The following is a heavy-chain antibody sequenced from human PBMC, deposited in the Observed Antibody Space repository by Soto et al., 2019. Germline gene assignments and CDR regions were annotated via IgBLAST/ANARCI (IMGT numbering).Heavy chain of an antibody. V-gene: IGHV3-23*01. CDR2: ISGSGGST. CDR3: AKDQDGNYYYGMDV. CDR1: GFTFSSYA. D-gene: IGHD1-26*01. J-gene: IGHJ6*02. Sequence: PGGSLRLSCAASGFTFSSYAMSWVRQAPGKGLEWVSAISGSGGSTYYADSVKGRFTISRDNSKDTLYLQMNSLRAEDTAVYYCAKDQDGNYYYGMDVWGQGTTVTVSS.